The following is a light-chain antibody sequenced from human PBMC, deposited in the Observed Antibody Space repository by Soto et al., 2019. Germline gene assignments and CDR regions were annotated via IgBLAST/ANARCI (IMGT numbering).Light chain of an antibody. J-gene: IGKJ1*01. CDR3: QQFSDYSRT. CDR2: AAS. Sequence: DIQMTQSPSTLSGSVGDRVTITCLASQTISSWLAWYQQKPGKAPKLLIYAASSLQSGVPSRFSGSGSGTDFTLTISSLQPDDFATYFCQQFSDYSRTFGQGTKVDIK. CDR1: QTISSW. V-gene: IGKV1-5*01.